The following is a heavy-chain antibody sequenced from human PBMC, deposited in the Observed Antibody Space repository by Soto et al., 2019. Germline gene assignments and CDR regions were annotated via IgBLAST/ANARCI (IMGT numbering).Heavy chain of an antibody. CDR1: GFTFSSYG. CDR3: ARDRRMDIVLVAYAFPGGY. J-gene: IGHJ4*02. CDR2: ISASGGST. Sequence: GGSLRLSCAASGFTFSSYGMTWVRQAPGKGLEWVSTISASGGSTHYAESVMGRFTIFRDNSQNTLYLQMDRLRAEDTAVYYCARDRRMDIVLVAYAFPGGYWGQGTLVTVSS. V-gene: IGHV3-23*01. D-gene: IGHD2-8*01.